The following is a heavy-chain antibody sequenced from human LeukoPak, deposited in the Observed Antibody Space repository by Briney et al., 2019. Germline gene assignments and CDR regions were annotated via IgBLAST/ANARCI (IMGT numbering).Heavy chain of an antibody. Sequence: PSETLSLTCTVSGGSISSSSYYWGWIRQSPGKGLEWIGSIYYSGSTYYNPSLKSRVTISVDTSKNQFSLKLSSVTAADTAVYYCARLGDRRYFDYWGQGTLVTVSS. CDR3: ARLGDRRYFDY. CDR1: GGSISSSSYY. D-gene: IGHD2-21*01. J-gene: IGHJ4*02. V-gene: IGHV4-39*01. CDR2: IYYSGST.